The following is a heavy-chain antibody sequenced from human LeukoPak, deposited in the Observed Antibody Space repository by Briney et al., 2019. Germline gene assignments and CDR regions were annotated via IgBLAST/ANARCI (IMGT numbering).Heavy chain of an antibody. CDR3: ALEGGGNY. J-gene: IGHJ4*02. D-gene: IGHD3-16*01. Sequence: GGSLRLACADSGITFSSYSMNWVSQAPGKGLEWVSYISSSSSTIYYADSVKGRFTISRDNAKNSLYLQMNSLRAEDTAVYYCALEGGGNYWRQGTLVTVSS. CDR2: ISSSSSTI. V-gene: IGHV3-48*04. CDR1: GITFSSYS.